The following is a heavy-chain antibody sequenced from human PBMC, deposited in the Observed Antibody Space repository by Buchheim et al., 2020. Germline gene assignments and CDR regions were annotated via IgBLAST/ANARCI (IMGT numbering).Heavy chain of an antibody. CDR3: ARAPRYNWNSKEYFDY. V-gene: IGHV4-34*01. CDR1: GGSFSGYY. J-gene: IGHJ4*02. D-gene: IGHD1-7*01. Sequence: QVQLQQWGAGLLKPSETLSLTCAVSGGSFSGYYWSWIRQPPGKGLEWIGDINYSGSTNYNPSLKSRVTISVDTSKNQFSLKLSSVTAADTAVYYCARAPRYNWNSKEYFDYWGQGTL. CDR2: INYSGST.